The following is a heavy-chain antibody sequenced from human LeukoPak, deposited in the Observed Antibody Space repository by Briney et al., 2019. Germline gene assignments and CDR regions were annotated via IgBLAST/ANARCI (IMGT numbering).Heavy chain of an antibody. CDR3: ARDSDSSGWLDYYMDV. CDR2: ISSSSSYI. D-gene: IGHD6-19*01. Sequence: GSLRLSCAASGFTFSSYSMNWVRQAPGKGLEWVSSISSSSSYIYYADSVKGRFTISRDNAKNSLYLQMNSLRAEDTAVYYCARDSDSSGWLDYYMDVWGKGTTVTISS. CDR1: GFTFSSYS. J-gene: IGHJ6*03. V-gene: IGHV3-21*01.